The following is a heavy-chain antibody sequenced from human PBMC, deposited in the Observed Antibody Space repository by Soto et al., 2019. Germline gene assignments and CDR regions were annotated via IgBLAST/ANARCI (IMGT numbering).Heavy chain of an antibody. D-gene: IGHD6-6*01. CDR1: GFTFISYS. J-gene: IGHJ3*02. CDR2: ISSSSSYI. Sequence: GVLRLSCAASGFTFISYSVNWVRQAPGKGLEWVSPISSSSSYIYYADSVKGRFTISRDNAKNSLYLQMNSLRAEDTAVYYCARIQLAHAAFDIRGQGTMVTVSS. V-gene: IGHV3-21*01. CDR3: ARIQLAHAAFDI.